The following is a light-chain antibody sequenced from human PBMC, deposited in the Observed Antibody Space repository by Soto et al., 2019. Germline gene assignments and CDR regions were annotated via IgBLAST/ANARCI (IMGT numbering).Light chain of an antibody. CDR3: QSYDSSLSGVV. CDR1: SSKIGAGYD. V-gene: IGLV1-40*01. J-gene: IGLJ2*01. CDR2: GNS. Sequence: QSVLTQPPSVSGAPGQRVTISCTGSSSKIGAGYDVHWYQQLPGTAPKLLIYGNSNRPSGVPDRFSGSKSGTSASLAITGLQAEDEADYYCQSYDSSLSGVVFGGETKLTVL.